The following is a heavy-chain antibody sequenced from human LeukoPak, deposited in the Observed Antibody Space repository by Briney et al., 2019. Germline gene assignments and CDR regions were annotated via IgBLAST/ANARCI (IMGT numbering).Heavy chain of an antibody. V-gene: IGHV3-43*01. D-gene: IGHD3-10*01. J-gene: IGHJ6*02. CDR3: AKDIGSPYYYYGMDV. CDR2: ISWDGGST. Sequence: GGSLRLSCAASGFTFDDYTMHWVRQAPGKGLEWVSLISWDGGSTYYADSVKGRFTISRDNSENSLYLQMNSLRTEDTALYYCAKDIGSPYYYYGMDVWGQGTTVTVSS. CDR1: GFTFDDYT.